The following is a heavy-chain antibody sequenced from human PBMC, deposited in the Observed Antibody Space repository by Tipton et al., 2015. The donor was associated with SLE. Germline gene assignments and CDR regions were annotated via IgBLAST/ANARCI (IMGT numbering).Heavy chain of an antibody. D-gene: IGHD2-21*01. CDR2: IYYSGSSYYSGNT. J-gene: IGHJ4*02. Sequence: TLSLTCTVSGDSISSTTFYWGWVRQPPGKGLEWIGKIYYSGSSYYSGNTYYNPSLKSRVTISVDASKDQFSLELESVTAADTAVYFCVRLIGQLRPSGDWGQGILVTVSS. CDR3: VRLIGQLRPSGD. V-gene: IGHV4-39*07. CDR1: GDSISSTTFY.